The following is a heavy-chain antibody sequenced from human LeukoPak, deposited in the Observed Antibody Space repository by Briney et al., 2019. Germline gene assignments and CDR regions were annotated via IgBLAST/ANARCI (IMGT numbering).Heavy chain of an antibody. D-gene: IGHD3-16*01. CDR3: AKDSSVYNYDSRNLDY. CDR2: IGSSGGYM. V-gene: IGHV3-21*06. Sequence: GGSPRLSCEASGFTFNTYSMNWARQAPGKGLEWVSSIGSSGGYMFYADSVKGRFIISRDNAKDSLYLQMNSLRVEDTAVYYCAKDSSVYNYDSRNLDYWGQGTLVTVSS. J-gene: IGHJ4*02. CDR1: GFTFNTYS.